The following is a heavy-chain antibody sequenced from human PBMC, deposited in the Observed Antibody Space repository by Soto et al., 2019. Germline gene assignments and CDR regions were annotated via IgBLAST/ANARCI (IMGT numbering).Heavy chain of an antibody. CDR1: GGSFSGYY. CDR2: INHSGST. CDR3: ARRRGYSYGDDY. D-gene: IGHD5-18*01. J-gene: IGHJ4*02. V-gene: IGHV4-34*01. Sequence: PSETLSLTCAVYGGSFSGYYWSWIRQPPGKGLEWIGEINHSGSTNYNPSLKSRVTISVDTSKNQFSLKLSSVTAADTAVYYCARRRGYSYGDDYWGQGTLVTVSS.